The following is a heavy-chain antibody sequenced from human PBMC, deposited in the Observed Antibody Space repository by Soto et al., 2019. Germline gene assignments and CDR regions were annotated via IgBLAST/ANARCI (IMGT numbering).Heavy chain of an antibody. Sequence: PSETLSLTCTVSGGSISSYYWSWIRQPPGKGLEWIGYISYSGSTNYNPSLKSRVTISVDTSRNQFSLKLSSVTAADTAVYYCARLPTRLVWLGELPNNGMDVWGQGTTVTVSS. CDR1: GGSISSYY. CDR3: ARLPTRLVWLGELPNNGMDV. V-gene: IGHV4-59*01. CDR2: ISYSGST. D-gene: IGHD3-10*01. J-gene: IGHJ6*02.